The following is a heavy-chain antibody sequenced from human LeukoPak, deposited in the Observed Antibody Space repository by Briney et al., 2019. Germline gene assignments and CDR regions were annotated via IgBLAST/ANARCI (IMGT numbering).Heavy chain of an antibody. CDR2: IYSGGST. J-gene: IGHJ4*02. V-gene: IGHV3-53*01. CDR3: ARGDRSAGYSGYDLNY. D-gene: IGHD5-12*01. Sequence: GGSLRLSCAASGFTVSSNYMSWVRQAPGKGLEWVSVIYSGGSTYYADSVKGRFTISRDNSKNTLYLQMNSLRAEDTAVYYCARGDRSAGYSGYDLNYWGQGTLVTVSS. CDR1: GFTVSSNY.